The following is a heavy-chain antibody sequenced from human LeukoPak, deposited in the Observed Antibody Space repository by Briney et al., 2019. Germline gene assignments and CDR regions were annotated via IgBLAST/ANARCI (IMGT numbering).Heavy chain of an antibody. J-gene: IGHJ4*02. V-gene: IGHV1-18*01. Sequence: ASVKVSCKASGYTFTSYGISWERQAPGQGLEWMGWISAYNGNTNYAQKLQGRVTMTTDTSTSTAYMELRSLRSDDTAVYYCARDASFQERVQPPKDYWGQGTLVTVSS. D-gene: IGHD5-18*01. CDR1: GYTFTSYG. CDR2: ISAYNGNT. CDR3: ARDASFQERVQPPKDY.